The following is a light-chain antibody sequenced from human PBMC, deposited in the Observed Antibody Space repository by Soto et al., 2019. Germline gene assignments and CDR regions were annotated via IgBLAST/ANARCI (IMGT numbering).Light chain of an antibody. V-gene: IGKV1-33*01. CDR2: DAS. CDR1: HHISDY. CDR3: LQYDSVPRL. Sequence: DIQMTQSPSSLSASVGDRVTITCQASHHISDYLNWYQQRPGKAPKLLIYDASNLQTGVPIRFRGSVSGTHFTLTISSLQPEDAATYYCLQYDSVPRLFGGGTNVEI. J-gene: IGKJ4*01.